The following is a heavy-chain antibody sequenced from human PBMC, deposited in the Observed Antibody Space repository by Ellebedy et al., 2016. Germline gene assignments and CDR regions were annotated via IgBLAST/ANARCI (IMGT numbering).Heavy chain of an antibody. J-gene: IGHJ1*01. CDR3: ARDRKPQTRSEYFQH. D-gene: IGHD1-14*01. V-gene: IGHV3-30*07. Sequence: SRDNSKNTLYLQMNSLRAEDTAVYYCARDRKPQTRSEYFQHWGQGTLVTVSS.